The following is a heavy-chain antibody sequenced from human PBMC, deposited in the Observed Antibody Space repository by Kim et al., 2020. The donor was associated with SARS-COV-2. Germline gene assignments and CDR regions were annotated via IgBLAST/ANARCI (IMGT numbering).Heavy chain of an antibody. CDR2: ISYDGSLE. D-gene: IGHD2-8*01. Sequence: GGSLRLSCAASGFTFNTYRMHWVRQAPGKGLEWVAVISYDGSLEHYADSVKGRLTISRDNSKNMVYLQMNSLRAEDTAVYYCAKDLTGNGFDYWGQGTLVTVSS. CDR3: AKDLTGNGFDY. J-gene: IGHJ4*02. CDR1: GFTFNTYR. V-gene: IGHV3-30*18.